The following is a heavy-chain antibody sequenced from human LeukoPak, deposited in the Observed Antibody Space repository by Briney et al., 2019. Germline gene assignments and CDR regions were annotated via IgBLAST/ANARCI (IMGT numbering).Heavy chain of an antibody. J-gene: IGHJ4*02. CDR3: ARGHYDILTGNYKWTPDY. CDR2: IHSGGSDI. CDR1: GFTSNTYK. V-gene: IGHV3-21*06. Sequence: GGSLRLSCAASGFTSNTYKMNWVRQAQGGGLEWVSSIHSGGSDIYYADSVKGRFTVSRDNAKNSLFLQMNSLRAEDTALYYCARGHYDILTGNYKWTPDYWGQGTLVTVSS. D-gene: IGHD3-9*01.